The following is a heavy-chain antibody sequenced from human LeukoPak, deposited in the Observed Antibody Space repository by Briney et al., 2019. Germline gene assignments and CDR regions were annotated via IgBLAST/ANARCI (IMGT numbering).Heavy chain of an antibody. J-gene: IGHJ4*02. Sequence: SETLSLTCTVSGGSISSYYWSWLRQPPGKGLEWIGYIYYSGSTNYNPSLKSRVAISVDTSKNQFSLKLSSVIAADTAVYYCARHSHSGWYTLTYFDYWGQGTLVTVSS. D-gene: IGHD6-19*01. CDR3: ARHSHSGWYTLTYFDY. CDR2: IYYSGST. V-gene: IGHV4-59*08. CDR1: GGSISSYY.